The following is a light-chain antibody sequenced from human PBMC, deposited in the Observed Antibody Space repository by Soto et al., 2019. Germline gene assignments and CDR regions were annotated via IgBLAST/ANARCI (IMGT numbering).Light chain of an antibody. Sequence: EIVMTHPPATLSVSPCERAALSRRASQSVSSNLAWYQQKHGQAPRLLIYGASSRATGIPDRFSGSGSGTDFTLTISRLEPEDFAVYYCQQYGGSPITFGLGTPTG. V-gene: IGKV3-20*01. CDR3: QQYGGSPIT. CDR2: GAS. CDR1: QSVSSN. J-gene: IGKJ5*01.